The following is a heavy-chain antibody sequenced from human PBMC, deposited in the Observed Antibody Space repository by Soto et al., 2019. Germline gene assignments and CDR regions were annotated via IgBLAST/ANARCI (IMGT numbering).Heavy chain of an antibody. CDR3: ARRASTVAGVIVIPNWFDP. V-gene: IGHV4-31*03. D-gene: IGHD3-16*02. CDR1: GGSISSGGYY. Sequence: SVILSLTCTVSGGSISSGGYYWSWIRQHPGKGLEWIGYIYYSGSSYYNPSLKSRVTISVDTPKNQFSVKLSSWTEPRTGGDQCARRASTVAGVIVIPNWFDPWGQGTLRTVSS. CDR2: IYYSGSS. J-gene: IGHJ5*02.